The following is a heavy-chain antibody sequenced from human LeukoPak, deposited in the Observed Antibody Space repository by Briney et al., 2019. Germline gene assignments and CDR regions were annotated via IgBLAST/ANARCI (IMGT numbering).Heavy chain of an antibody. V-gene: IGHV4-59*01. CDR1: GGSISSYY. CDR3: ARGRFLCSSTSCYDWFDP. D-gene: IGHD2-2*01. J-gene: IGHJ5*02. CDR2: IYYSGST. Sequence: SETLSLTCTVSGGSISSYYWSWIRQPPGKGLEWIGYIYYSGSTNSNPSLKSRVTISVDTSKNQFSLKLSSVTAADTAVYYCARGRFLCSSTSCYDWFDPWGQGTQVTVSS.